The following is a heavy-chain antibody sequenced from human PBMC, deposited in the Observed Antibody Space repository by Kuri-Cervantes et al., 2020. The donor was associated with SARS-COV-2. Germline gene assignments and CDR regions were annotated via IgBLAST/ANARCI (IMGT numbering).Heavy chain of an antibody. CDR2: IIPIFGTA. D-gene: IGHD1-1*01. V-gene: IGHV1-69*06. CDR1: GYTFTSYY. CDR3: ARGGNVRAFDI. Sequence: SVKVSCKASGYTFTSYYMHWVRQAPGQGLEWMGGIIPIFGTANYAQKFQGRVTITADKSTSTAYMELSSLRSEDTAVYYCARGGNVRAFDIWGQGTMVTVSS. J-gene: IGHJ3*02.